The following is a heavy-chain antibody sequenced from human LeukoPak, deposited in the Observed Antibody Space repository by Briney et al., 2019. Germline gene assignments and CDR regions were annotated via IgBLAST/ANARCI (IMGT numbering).Heavy chain of an antibody. Sequence: GGSVRLSCAPSGFTFSSYAMSWVRHPPGGALEGVSSISGSGGSTYYADSVKGRFTIFRDNSKNTLYLQMNRLRTEDTAVYYCAKDQGNYYVSDPHDAFDIWGQGTMVTVSS. CDR3: AKDQGNYYVSDPHDAFDI. CDR2: ISGSGGST. CDR1: GFTFSSYA. V-gene: IGHV3-23*01. J-gene: IGHJ3*02. D-gene: IGHD3-10*02.